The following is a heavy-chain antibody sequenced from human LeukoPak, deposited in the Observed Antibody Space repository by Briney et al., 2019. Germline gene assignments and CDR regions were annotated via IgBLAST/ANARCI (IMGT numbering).Heavy chain of an antibody. CDR2: ISGSGGST. CDR1: GFTFSSYA. D-gene: IGHD3-22*01. CDR3: ARDGSRSGYWTQFDY. Sequence: PGGSLRLSCAASGFTFSSYAMSWVRQAPGKGLEWVSAISGSGGSTYYADSVKGRFTISRGNSKNTLYLQMNSLRAEDTAVYYCARDGSRSGYWTQFDYWGQGTLVTVSS. V-gene: IGHV3-23*01. J-gene: IGHJ4*02.